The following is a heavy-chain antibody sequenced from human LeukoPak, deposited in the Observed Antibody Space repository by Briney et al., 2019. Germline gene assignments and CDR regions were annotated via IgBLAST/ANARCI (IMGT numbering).Heavy chain of an antibody. CDR3: ASLDPCYFDSGACHYYYSMDV. CDR2: VFYTGKT. J-gene: IGHJ6*02. D-gene: IGHD3-22*01. Sequence: PSETLSLTCTVSGGSISTPSSYWGWICQPPGKGLEWIGSVFYTGKTHYNPSLKSRVTISVDASQNHFSLKLGSVAAADSALYYCASLDPCYFDSGACHYYYSMDVWGQGTTVTVSS. V-gene: IGHV4-39*02. CDR1: GGSISTPSSY.